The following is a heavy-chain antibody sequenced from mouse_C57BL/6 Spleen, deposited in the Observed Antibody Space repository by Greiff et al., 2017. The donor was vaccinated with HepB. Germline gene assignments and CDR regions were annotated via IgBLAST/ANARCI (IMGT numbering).Heavy chain of an antibody. CDR3: ARGGDRRGYDSWFAY. D-gene: IGHD2-2*01. Sequence: QVQLKESGAELVKPGASVKISCKASGYAFSSYWMNWVKQRPGKGLEWIGQIYPGDGDTNYNGKFKGKATLTADKSSSTAYMQLSSLTSEDSAVYICARGGDRRGYDSWFAYWGQGTLVTVSA. J-gene: IGHJ3*01. V-gene: IGHV1-80*01. CDR1: GYAFSSYW. CDR2: IYPGDGDT.